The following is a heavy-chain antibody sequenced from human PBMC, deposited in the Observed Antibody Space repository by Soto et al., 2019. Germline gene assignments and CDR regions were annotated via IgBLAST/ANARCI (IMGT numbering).Heavy chain of an antibody. V-gene: IGHV5-10-1*01. CDR2: IDPSDSQS. CDR3: EGRSRGGNCFSSYAMDV. Sequence: PGESLKISCKGSGYSFTSNWINWVRQMPGKGLEWMGRIDPSDSQSNYNPSFQGHVTISADKSTSSAYLQWNSLKASDTAMYYCEGRSRGGNCFSSYAMDVRGQGTTVTVSS. CDR1: GYSFTSNW. D-gene: IGHD2-15*01. J-gene: IGHJ6*02.